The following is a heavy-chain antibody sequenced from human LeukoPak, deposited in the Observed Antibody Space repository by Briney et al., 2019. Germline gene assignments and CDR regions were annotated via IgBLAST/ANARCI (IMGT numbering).Heavy chain of an antibody. V-gene: IGHV1-2*02. CDR2: SNPNSGGT. Sequence: ASVKVSCKASGYTFTGYYMHWVRQAPGQGLEWMGWSNPNSGGTNYAQKFQGRVTMTRDTSISTAYMELSRLRSDDTAVYYCARAARVVVPVWWFDPWGQGTLVTVSS. J-gene: IGHJ5*02. CDR1: GYTFTGYY. CDR3: ARAARVVVPVWWFDP. D-gene: IGHD3-22*01.